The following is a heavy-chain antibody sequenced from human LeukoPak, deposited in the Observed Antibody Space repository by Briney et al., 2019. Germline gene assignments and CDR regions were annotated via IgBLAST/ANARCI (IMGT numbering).Heavy chain of an antibody. V-gene: IGHV4-59*01. Sequence: SETLSLTCTVSGGSISSYYWSWIRQPPGKGLEWIGYIYYSGSTNYNPSLKSRVTISVDTSKNQFSLKLSSVTAADTAVYYCARDLGYSSAKNWFDPWGQGTLVTVSS. CDR3: ARDLGYSSAKNWFDP. CDR2: IYYSGST. J-gene: IGHJ5*02. CDR1: GGSISSYY. D-gene: IGHD6-25*01.